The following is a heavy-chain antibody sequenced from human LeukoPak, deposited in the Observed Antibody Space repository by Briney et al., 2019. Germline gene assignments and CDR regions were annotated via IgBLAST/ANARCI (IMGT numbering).Heavy chain of an antibody. CDR3: ARDFGGCSSTSCPKDS. CDR2: ISGTSYYI. Sequence: GGSLRLSCAASGFTFSSYSLNWVRQAPGEGLEWVSSISGTSYYIYYADSVQGRFTISRANAKNSLYLQMNSLRAEDTAVYYCARDFGGCSSTSCPKDSWGQGTLVTVSS. D-gene: IGHD2-2*01. J-gene: IGHJ4*02. V-gene: IGHV3-21*01. CDR1: GFTFSSYS.